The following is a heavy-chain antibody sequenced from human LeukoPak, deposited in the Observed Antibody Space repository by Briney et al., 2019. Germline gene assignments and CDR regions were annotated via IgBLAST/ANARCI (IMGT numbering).Heavy chain of an antibody. Sequence: ASVKVSCKASGYTFTSYYMHWVRQAPGQGLEWMGIINPSGGSTSYAQKFQGRVTMTRDTSISTAYMELSRLRSDDTAVYYCARGDTDYYYYMDVWGKGPTVTVSS. V-gene: IGHV1-46*01. J-gene: IGHJ6*03. D-gene: IGHD3-9*01. CDR2: INPSGGST. CDR3: ARGDTDYYYYMDV. CDR1: GYTFTSYY.